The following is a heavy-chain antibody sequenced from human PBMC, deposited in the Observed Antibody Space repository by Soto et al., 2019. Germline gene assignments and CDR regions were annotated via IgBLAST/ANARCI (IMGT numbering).Heavy chain of an antibody. CDR3: AKLSSAAAYYYYYGMDV. CDR2: ISGSGGNI. Sequence: EVQLLESGGGLVQPGGYLRLSCAASGFTFSSYAMSWVRQAPGEGLEWVSGISGSGGNIYYADPVKGRFTISRDNSKNTLYLQMTSLRAEDTAVYYCAKLSSAAAYYYYYGMDVWVQGTTVTVSS. J-gene: IGHJ6*02. CDR1: GFTFSSYA. D-gene: IGHD2-2*01. V-gene: IGHV3-23*01.